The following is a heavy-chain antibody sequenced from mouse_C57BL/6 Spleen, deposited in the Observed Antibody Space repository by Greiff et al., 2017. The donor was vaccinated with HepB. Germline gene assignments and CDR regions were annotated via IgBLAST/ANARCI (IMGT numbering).Heavy chain of an antibody. Sequence: DVKLVESGGGLVKPGGSLKLSCAASGFTFSSYAMSWVRQTPEKRLEWVATISDGGSYTYYPDNVKGRFTISRDNAKNNLYLQMSHLKSEDTAMDYCARDNGLGRHWYFDVWGTGTTVTVSS. J-gene: IGHJ1*03. V-gene: IGHV5-4*01. CDR2: ISDGGSYT. CDR3: ARDNGLGRHWYFDV. D-gene: IGHD4-1*01. CDR1: GFTFSSYA.